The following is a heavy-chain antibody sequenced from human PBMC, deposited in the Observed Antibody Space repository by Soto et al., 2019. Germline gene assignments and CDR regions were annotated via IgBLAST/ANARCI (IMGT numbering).Heavy chain of an antibody. J-gene: IGHJ6*02. V-gene: IGHV3-30*18. Sequence: QVQLVESGGGVVQPGRSLRLSCAASGFTFSSYGMHWVRQAPGKGLEWVAVISYDGSNKYYADSVKGRFTISRDNSKNTLYLQMNSLRAEDTAVYYCAKASPVDTAMESYGMDVWGQGTTVTVSS. CDR3: AKASPVDTAMESYGMDV. D-gene: IGHD5-18*01. CDR2: ISYDGSNK. CDR1: GFTFSSYG.